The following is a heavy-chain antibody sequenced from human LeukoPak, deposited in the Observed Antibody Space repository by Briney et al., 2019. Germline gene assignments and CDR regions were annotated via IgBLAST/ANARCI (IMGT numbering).Heavy chain of an antibody. CDR3: ARGGYYYYYMDV. D-gene: IGHD3-16*01. CDR1: GYSISSGDY. CDR2: IYHSGST. Sequence: PAETLSLTCAVSGYSISSGDYWGWIRQPPGRGLEWIGSIYHSGSTYYNPSLKSRVTISVDRSKNQCSLKLSSVTAADTAVYYCARGGYYYYYMDVWGKGTTVTVSS. V-gene: IGHV4-38-2*01. J-gene: IGHJ6*03.